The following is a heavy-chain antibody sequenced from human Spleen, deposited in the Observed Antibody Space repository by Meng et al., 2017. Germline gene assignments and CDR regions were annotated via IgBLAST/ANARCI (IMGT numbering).Heavy chain of an antibody. D-gene: IGHD3-22*01. CDR3: GGSSGYPIDY. CDR1: GGSFSGYY. V-gene: IGHV4-34*10. J-gene: IGHJ4*02. Sequence: VQLWGSGPGRVKPSGTLSSPCACYGGSFSGYYWSWIRQPPGKGLEWIGEINHCGSTKYNPSIKSRVTISVDTSKTKLSLKLSSVTAADKTVYYCGGSSGYPIDYWGQGTLVTVSS. CDR2: INHCGST.